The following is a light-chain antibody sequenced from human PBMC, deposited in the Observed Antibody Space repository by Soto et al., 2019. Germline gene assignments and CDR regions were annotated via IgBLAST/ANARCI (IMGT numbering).Light chain of an antibody. CDR3: QQYGSSPPSST. CDR1: QRVSSGY. J-gene: IGKJ5*01. V-gene: IGKV3-20*01. Sequence: EIVLTQSPGTVSLSPGERATLSCRASQRVSSGYLAWYQQKPGQAPRLLIYGASNRATDIPDRFSGRGSGTDFTLTISRLEPEDFAVYYCQQYGSSPPSSTFGQGTLLEIK. CDR2: GAS.